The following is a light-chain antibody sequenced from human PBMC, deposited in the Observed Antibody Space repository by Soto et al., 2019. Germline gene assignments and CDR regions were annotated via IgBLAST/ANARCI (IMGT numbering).Light chain of an antibody. CDR1: SSNCGAGYD. V-gene: IGLV1-40*01. CDR3: QSYDSSLSAVV. Sequence: QSVLTQPPSVSGAPGQRVTISCTGSSSNCGAGYDVHWYQQLPGTAPKLLIYGDSNRPSGVPDRFSGSKSGTSASLAITGLQAEDEADYYCQSYDSSLSAVVFGGGTKLTVL. CDR2: GDS. J-gene: IGLJ2*01.